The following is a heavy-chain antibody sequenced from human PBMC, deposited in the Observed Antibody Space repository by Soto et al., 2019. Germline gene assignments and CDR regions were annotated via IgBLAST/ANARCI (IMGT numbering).Heavy chain of an antibody. V-gene: IGHV4-31*03. Sequence: SETLSLTCTVSGGSISSGGYYWSWIRQHPGKGLEWIGYIYYSGSTYYNPSLKSRVTISVDTSKNQFSLKLSSVTAADTAVYYCARVNPLGGFGKYNHYFDYWGQGTLVTVSS. CDR2: IYYSGST. CDR3: ARVNPLGGFGKYNHYFDY. D-gene: IGHD3-10*01. CDR1: GGSISSGGYY. J-gene: IGHJ4*02.